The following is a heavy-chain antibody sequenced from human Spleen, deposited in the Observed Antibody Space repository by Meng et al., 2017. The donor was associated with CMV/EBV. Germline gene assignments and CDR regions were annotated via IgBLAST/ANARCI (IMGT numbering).Heavy chain of an antibody. CDR3: ARGGYSGSYANDY. CDR2: INHSGST. Sequence: CSSYVGSFSGSYWSWLRQPPGKGLEWIGEINHSGSTNYNPSLKSRVTISVDTSKNQFSLKLSSVTAADTAVYYCARGGYSGSYANDYWGQGTLVTVSS. J-gene: IGHJ4*02. V-gene: IGHV4-34*01. CDR1: VGSFSGSY. D-gene: IGHD1-26*01.